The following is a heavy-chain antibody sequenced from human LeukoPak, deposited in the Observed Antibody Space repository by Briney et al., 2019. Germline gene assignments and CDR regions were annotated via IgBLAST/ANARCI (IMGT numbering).Heavy chain of an antibody. V-gene: IGHV3-30*02. CDR1: GFTFTSHG. Sequence: GGSLRLSCAASGFTFTSHGMHWVRQAPGKGLEWVAVIWYDGSNKYYSDSVRGRFTLSRDNSKNTLYLQMNSLRAADTAVYYCAKVRSRGAYGDYLNYFESWGQGTLVTVSS. J-gene: IGHJ4*02. CDR2: IWYDGSNK. D-gene: IGHD4-17*01. CDR3: AKVRSRGAYGDYLNYFES.